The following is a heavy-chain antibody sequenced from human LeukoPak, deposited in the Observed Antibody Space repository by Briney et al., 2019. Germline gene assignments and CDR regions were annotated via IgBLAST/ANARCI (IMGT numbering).Heavy chain of an antibody. Sequence: SVKVSCKASGYTFTSYGISWVRQAPGQGLEWMGWISAYNGKTNYAQKLQGRVTITTDTSTSTAYMELRSLRSDDTAAYYCARGLGYCSGGSCYSPWFDPWGQGTLVTASS. D-gene: IGHD2-15*01. J-gene: IGHJ5*02. CDR2: ISAYNGKT. CDR1: GYTFTSYG. V-gene: IGHV1-18*01. CDR3: ARGLGYCSGGSCYSPWFDP.